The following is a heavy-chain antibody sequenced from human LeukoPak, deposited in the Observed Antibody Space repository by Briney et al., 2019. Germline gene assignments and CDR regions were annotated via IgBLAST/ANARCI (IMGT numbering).Heavy chain of an antibody. CDR3: ARIVGASKDFDY. Sequence: GGSLRLSCAASGFTVSFNYMSWVRQAPGKGLEWVSVIYSGGSTYYADSVKGRFTISRDNSKNTLYFQMNSLRAEDTAVYYCARIVGASKDFDYWGQGILVTVSS. J-gene: IGHJ4*02. CDR2: IYSGGST. V-gene: IGHV3-66*01. D-gene: IGHD1-26*01. CDR1: GFTVSFNY.